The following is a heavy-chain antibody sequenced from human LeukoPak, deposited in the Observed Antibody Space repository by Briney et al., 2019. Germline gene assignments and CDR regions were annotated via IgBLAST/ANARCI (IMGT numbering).Heavy chain of an antibody. CDR1: GYTFTSYY. Sequence: ASVKVSCKASGYTFTSYYMRWVRQAPGQGLEWMGIISPSGGSTSYAQKFQGRVTMTRDTSTSTVYMELSSLRSEDTAVYYCARASGSGRNWFDPWGQGTLVTVSS. D-gene: IGHD3-10*01. V-gene: IGHV1-46*03. CDR3: ARASGSGRNWFDP. CDR2: ISPSGGST. J-gene: IGHJ5*02.